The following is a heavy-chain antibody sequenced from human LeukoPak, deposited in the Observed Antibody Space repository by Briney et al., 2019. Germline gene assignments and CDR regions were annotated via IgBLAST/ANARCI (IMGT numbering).Heavy chain of an antibody. Sequence: PSETLSLTCAVYGGSFSGYYWSWIRQPPGKGLEWIGEINHSGSTNYNPSLKSRVTISVDTSKNQFSLKLSSVTAADTAVYYCASGSPESAAFDIWGQGTMVTVSS. V-gene: IGHV4-34*01. CDR2: INHSGST. D-gene: IGHD1-14*01. J-gene: IGHJ3*02. CDR3: ASGSPESAAFDI. CDR1: GGSFSGYY.